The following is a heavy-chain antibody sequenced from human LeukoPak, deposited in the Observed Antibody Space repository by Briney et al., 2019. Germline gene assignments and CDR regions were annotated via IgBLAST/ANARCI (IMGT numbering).Heavy chain of an antibody. CDR3: ARAPSNYVAYYYYMDV. Sequence: GGSLRLSCAASGFTVSSNYMSWVRQAPGKGLEWVSVIYSGGSTYYADSVKGRFTISRDNSKNTLYLQMNSLRAEDTAVYYCARAPSNYVAYYYYMDVWGKGTTVTVSS. D-gene: IGHD4-11*01. CDR1: GFTVSSNY. V-gene: IGHV3-53*01. CDR2: IYSGGST. J-gene: IGHJ6*03.